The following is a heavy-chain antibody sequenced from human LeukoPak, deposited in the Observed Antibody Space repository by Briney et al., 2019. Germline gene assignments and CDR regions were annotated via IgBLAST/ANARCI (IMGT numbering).Heavy chain of an antibody. J-gene: IGHJ1*01. Sequence: GGSLRLSCAASGFTLSNYNMNWVRQAPGKGLEWVSSISSSGRYIYYADSVQGRFTISRDNTKNSLYLQMTSLRAEDTAVYYCARDYGGLGYCSGGSCLAPEYFHHWGQGTLVTVSS. CDR3: ARDYGGLGYCSGGSCLAPEYFHH. D-gene: IGHD2-15*01. CDR2: ISSSGRYI. CDR1: GFTLSNYN. V-gene: IGHV3-21*01.